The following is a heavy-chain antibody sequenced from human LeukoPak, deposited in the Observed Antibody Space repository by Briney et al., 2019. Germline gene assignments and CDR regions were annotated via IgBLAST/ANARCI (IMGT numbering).Heavy chain of an antibody. CDR3: ARRGERGYYFDY. V-gene: IGHV3-21*01. D-gene: IGHD1-26*01. CDR1: GFTFSSYS. CDR2: ISSSSSYI. Sequence: GSLGLSCAASGFTFSSYSMNWVRQAPGKGLEWVSSISSSSSYIYYADSVKGRFTISRDNAKNSLYLQMNSLRAEDTAVYYCARRGERGYYFDYWGQGTLVTVSS. J-gene: IGHJ4*02.